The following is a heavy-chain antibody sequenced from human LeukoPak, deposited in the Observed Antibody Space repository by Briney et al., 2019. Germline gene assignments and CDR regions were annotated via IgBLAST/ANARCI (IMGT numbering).Heavy chain of an antibody. Sequence: SGGSLSLSCAVSGFTVSDNYMSWVRQAPGKGLEWVSVISGSGGTTYYADSVKGRFTISRDNSKNTLYLQMNSLRAEDTAVYYCAKARGSFDWLYYYYYMDVWGKGTTVTVSS. D-gene: IGHD3-9*01. CDR2: ISGSGGTT. J-gene: IGHJ6*03. V-gene: IGHV3-23*01. CDR1: GFTVSDNY. CDR3: AKARGSFDWLYYYYYMDV.